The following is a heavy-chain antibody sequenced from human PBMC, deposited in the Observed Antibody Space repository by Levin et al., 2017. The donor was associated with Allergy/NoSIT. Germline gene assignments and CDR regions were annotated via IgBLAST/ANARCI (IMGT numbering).Heavy chain of an antibody. CDR1: GLTFRNYC. CDR3: ARAGGYTGGWLYYLAS. D-gene: IGHD3-10*01. Sequence: GASVKVSCVASGLTFRNYCVHWVRQAPGKGLVWVSRISSDGINTYYADSVRGRFTISRDDAKNTLFLQMNSLRAEDTAVYYCARAGGYTGGWLYYLASWGQGSLVTVSS. CDR2: ISSDGINT. J-gene: IGHJ4*02. V-gene: IGHV3-74*01.